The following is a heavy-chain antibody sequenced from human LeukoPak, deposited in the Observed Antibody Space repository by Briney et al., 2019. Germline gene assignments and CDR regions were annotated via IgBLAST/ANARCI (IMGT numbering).Heavy chain of an antibody. Sequence: GGSLRLSCAASGFTFSSYAMSWVRQAPGKGLEWVSAISGSDGTTYYADSVKGRFTISRDNSKNTLYLQMNSLRAEDTAVYYCAKDRDYGDYPAQFDPWGQGTLVTVSS. D-gene: IGHD4-17*01. CDR1: GFTFSSYA. CDR3: AKDRDYGDYPAQFDP. CDR2: ISGSDGTT. J-gene: IGHJ5*02. V-gene: IGHV3-23*01.